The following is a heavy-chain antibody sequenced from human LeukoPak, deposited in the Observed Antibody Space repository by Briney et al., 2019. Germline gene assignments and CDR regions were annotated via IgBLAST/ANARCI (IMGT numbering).Heavy chain of an antibody. CDR1: GGSFSGYY. J-gene: IGHJ4*02. D-gene: IGHD4-11*01. CDR3: ARRAHYSPLDY. V-gene: IGHV4-34*01. CDR2: INHSGST. Sequence: SETLSLTCAVYGGSFSGYYWSWIRQPPGKGLEWIGEINHSGSTNYNPSLKSRVTISVDTSKNQFSLKLSSVTAADTAVYYCARRAHYSPLDYWGQGTLVTVSS.